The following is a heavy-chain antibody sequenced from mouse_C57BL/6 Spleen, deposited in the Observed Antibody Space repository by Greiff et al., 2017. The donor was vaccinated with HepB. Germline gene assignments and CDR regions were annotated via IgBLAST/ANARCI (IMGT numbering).Heavy chain of an antibody. D-gene: IGHD1-1*01. CDR1: GYTFTSYD. V-gene: IGHV1-85*01. CDR3: ARGGSSYGWYFDV. J-gene: IGHJ1*03. CDR2: IYPRDGST. Sequence: QVQLQQSGPELVKPGASVKLSCKASGYTFTSYDINWVKQRPGQGLEWIGWIYPRDGSTKYNEKFKGKATLTVDTSSSTAYMELHSLTSEDSAVYFCARGGSSYGWYFDVWGTGTTVTVSS.